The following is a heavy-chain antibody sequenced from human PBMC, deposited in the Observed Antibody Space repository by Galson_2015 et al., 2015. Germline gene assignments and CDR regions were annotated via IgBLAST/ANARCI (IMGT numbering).Heavy chain of an antibody. V-gene: IGHV4-30-4*01. CDR3: TSYVAGKGGTGY. Sequence: TLSLTCPVSGGSISSRNYHWAWIRQPPEKGLEYIGHINHGGDTYSDPSLKSRLTISIDTSRNQFSLRLTSLTAADTAVYYCTSYVAGKGGTGYWGQGALVTVSS. D-gene: IGHD2-15*01. CDR2: INHGGDT. J-gene: IGHJ4*02. CDR1: GGSISSRNYH.